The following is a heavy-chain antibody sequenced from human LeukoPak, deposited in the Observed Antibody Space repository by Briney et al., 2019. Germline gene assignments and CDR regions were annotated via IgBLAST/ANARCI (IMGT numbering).Heavy chain of an antibody. CDR1: GGSISSYY. CDR3: ARDSYDSSGYYYVGY. Sequence: PSETLSLTCTVSGGSISSYYWSWIRQPAGKGLEWIGRIYTSGSTYYNPSLKSRVTMSVDTSKNQFSLKLSSVTAADTAVYYCARDSYDSSGYYYVGYWGQGTLVTLSS. J-gene: IGHJ4*02. D-gene: IGHD3-22*01. CDR2: IYTSGST. V-gene: IGHV4-4*07.